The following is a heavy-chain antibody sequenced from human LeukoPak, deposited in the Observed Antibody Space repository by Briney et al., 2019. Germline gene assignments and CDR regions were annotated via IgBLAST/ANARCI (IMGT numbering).Heavy chain of an antibody. V-gene: IGHV3-11*01. CDR1: GFTFSDYY. CDR2: ISSSGSTI. CDR3: AGYCSSTSCYTVDY. J-gene: IGHJ4*02. D-gene: IGHD2-2*02. Sequence: PGGSLRLSCAASGFTFSDYYMSWIRQAPGKGLEWVSYISSSGSTIYYADSVKGRFTISRDNAKNSLYLQMNSLRAEDTAVYYCAGYCSSTSCYTVDYWGQGTLVTVSS.